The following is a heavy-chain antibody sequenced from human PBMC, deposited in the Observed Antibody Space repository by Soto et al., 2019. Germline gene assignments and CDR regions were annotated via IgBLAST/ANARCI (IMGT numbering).Heavy chain of an antibody. V-gene: IGHV3-30*18. CDR3: AKDVGQQLVLNYGMDV. D-gene: IGHD6-13*01. Sequence: QVQLVESGGGVIQPGTSLSLSCGSSGFTFRSFGMYWVRQAPGKGLEWVAVVSYDGNHKYYADSVKGRFTVSRDNAKNMLYLQMNILSGEDTAVYYCAKDVGQQLVLNYGMDVWGQGTTVTVSS. CDR2: VSYDGNHK. J-gene: IGHJ6*02. CDR1: GFTFRSFG.